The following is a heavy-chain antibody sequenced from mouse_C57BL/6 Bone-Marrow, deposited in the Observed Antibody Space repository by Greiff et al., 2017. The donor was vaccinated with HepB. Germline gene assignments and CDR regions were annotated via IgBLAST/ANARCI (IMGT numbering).Heavy chain of an antibody. V-gene: IGHV14-2*01. CDR3: ARVSYYGYDYAMDY. J-gene: IGHJ4*01. CDR2: IDPEDGET. CDR1: GFNIKDYY. Sequence: VQLQQSGAELVKPGASVKLSCTASGFNIKDYYMHWVKQRTEQGLEWIGRIDPEDGETKYAPKFQGKATITADPSSNTAYLQLSSLTSEDTAVYYCARVSYYGYDYAMDYWGQGTSVTVSS. D-gene: IGHD2-2*01.